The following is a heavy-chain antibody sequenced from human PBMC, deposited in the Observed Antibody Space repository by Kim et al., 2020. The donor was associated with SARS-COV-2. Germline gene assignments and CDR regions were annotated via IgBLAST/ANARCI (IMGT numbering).Heavy chain of an antibody. D-gene: IGHD3-10*01. J-gene: IGHJ6*02. V-gene: IGHV3-21*01. CDR1: GFTFSSYS. CDR2: ISSSSSYI. CDR3: ARDMIPYCSGSGYYYYGMDV. Sequence: GGSLRLSCAASGFTFSSYSMNWVRQAPGKGLEWVSSISSSSSYIYYADSVKGRFTISRDNAKNSLYLQMNSLRAEDTAVYYCARDMIPYCSGSGYYYYGMDVWGQGATVTVSS.